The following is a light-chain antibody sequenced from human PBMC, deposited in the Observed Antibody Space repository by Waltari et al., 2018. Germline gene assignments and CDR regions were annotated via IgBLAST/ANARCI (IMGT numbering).Light chain of an antibody. CDR3: CSYAGSPSWV. CDR1: SNAVGGSKY. V-gene: IGLV2-11*01. CDR2: DVS. J-gene: IGLJ3*02. Sequence: QSALTQPRSVSGSPGQSVTISCTGTSNAVGGSKYVSWYQQHPGKAPKLMIYDVSQRASGVLGRFSGSRSGSAASLTISGLQAGDESDYYCCSYAGSPSWVFGEGTKLTVL.